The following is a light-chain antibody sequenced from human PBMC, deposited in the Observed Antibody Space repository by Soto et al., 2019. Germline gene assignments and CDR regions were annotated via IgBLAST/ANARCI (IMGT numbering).Light chain of an antibody. CDR3: QSYDSSLSAL. CDR1: SSNIGAGYD. CDR2: GNS. J-gene: IGLJ3*02. Sequence: QSVLTQPPSVSGAPGQRVTISCTGSSSNIGAGYDVHWYQQLPGTAPKLLIYGNSNRPSGVPDRFSGSKSVTSASLAITGLQAEDEADYYCQSYDSSLSALFGGGTKLTVL. V-gene: IGLV1-40*01.